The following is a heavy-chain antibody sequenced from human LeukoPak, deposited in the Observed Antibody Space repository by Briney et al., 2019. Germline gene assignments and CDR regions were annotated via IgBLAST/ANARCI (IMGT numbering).Heavy chain of an antibody. J-gene: IGHJ6*02. CDR1: GFTFSSYG. D-gene: IGHD3-10*01. CDR2: IWYDGSNK. V-gene: IGHV3-33*01. CDR3: ARDLSYIMKIGVRGEGMDV. Sequence: GGSLRLSCAASGFTFSSYGMHWVRQAPGKGLEWVAVIWYDGSNKYYADSVKGRFTISRDNSKNTLYLQMNSLRAEDTAVYYCARDLSYIMKIGVRGEGMDVWGQGTTVTVSS.